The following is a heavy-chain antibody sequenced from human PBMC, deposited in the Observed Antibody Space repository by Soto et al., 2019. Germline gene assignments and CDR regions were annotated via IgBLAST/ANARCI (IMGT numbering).Heavy chain of an antibody. Sequence: ASVKVSCKASGYTFTSYGISWVRQAPGQGLEWMGWISAYNGNTNYAQKLQGRVTMTTDTSTSTAYMELRSLRSDDTAVYYCARGAQLERRDYYYYGMDVWGQGTTVTV. D-gene: IGHD1-1*01. CDR1: GYTFTSYG. V-gene: IGHV1-18*01. CDR3: ARGAQLERRDYYYYGMDV. J-gene: IGHJ6*02. CDR2: ISAYNGNT.